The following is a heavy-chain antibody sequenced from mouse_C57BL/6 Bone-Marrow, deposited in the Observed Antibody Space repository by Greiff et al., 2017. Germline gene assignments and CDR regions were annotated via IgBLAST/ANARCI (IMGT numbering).Heavy chain of an antibody. D-gene: IGHD1-1*01. Sequence: EVMLVESGGGLVKPGGSLKLSCAASGFTFSDYGMHWVRQAPEKGLEWVAYISSGSSTINYADTVKGRFTITRDKATNTLFLQMTSLRSEDTAMYYCARDYYGGSSYFDYWGQGTTLTVSS. CDR3: ARDYYGGSSYFDY. CDR2: ISSGSSTI. J-gene: IGHJ2*01. V-gene: IGHV5-17*01. CDR1: GFTFSDYG.